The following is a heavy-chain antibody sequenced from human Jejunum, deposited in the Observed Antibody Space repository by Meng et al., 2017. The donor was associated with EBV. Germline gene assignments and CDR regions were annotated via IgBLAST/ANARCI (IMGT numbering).Heavy chain of an antibody. Sequence: QWELQQAEPRPVKPSDTLSLNCAVSGDSMSNSNWWGWIRQPPGKGLEWIGYIYYTGTTYYNPSLKSRVTMTIDTSNNHFSLKLTSVTTMDTAVYYCAKRMPGTGFDYWGQGTLVTVSS. CDR1: GDSMSNSNW. J-gene: IGHJ4*02. D-gene: IGHD1-1*01. CDR2: IYYTGTT. CDR3: AKRMPGTGFDY. V-gene: IGHV4-28*01.